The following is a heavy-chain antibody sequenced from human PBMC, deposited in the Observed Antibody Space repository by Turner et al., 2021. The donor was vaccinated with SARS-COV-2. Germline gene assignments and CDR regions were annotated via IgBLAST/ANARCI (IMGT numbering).Heavy chain of an antibody. V-gene: IGHV4-59*02. CDR1: GGSVSPFY. Sequence: QVQLQESGPGLVKPSATLSLICTVSGGSVSPFYWVWIRQPPGKGLEWIGYIYHTGSVSYSPSLENRVTISEDTSKSQLSLKLNSVTAAETAVYYCARWNEGFDYWGQGTLVTVSS. J-gene: IGHJ4*02. D-gene: IGHD1-1*01. CDR2: IYHTGSV. CDR3: ARWNEGFDY.